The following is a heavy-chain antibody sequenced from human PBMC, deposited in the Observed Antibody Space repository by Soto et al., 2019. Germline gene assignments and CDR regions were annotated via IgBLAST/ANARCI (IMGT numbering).Heavy chain of an antibody. J-gene: IGHJ4*02. D-gene: IGHD4-17*01. Sequence: QVQLVQSGAEVKKPGASVKVSCKASGYTFTSYAMHWVRQAPGQRLEWMGWINAGNGNTKYSQKFQGRVTITRDTSASTAYMELSSLRSEDTAVYYCARDPRIYGDYEAFDYWGQGTLVTVSS. CDR1: GYTFTSYA. CDR2: INAGNGNT. V-gene: IGHV1-3*01. CDR3: ARDPRIYGDYEAFDY.